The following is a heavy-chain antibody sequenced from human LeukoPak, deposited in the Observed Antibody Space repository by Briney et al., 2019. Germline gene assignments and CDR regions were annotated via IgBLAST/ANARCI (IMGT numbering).Heavy chain of an antibody. V-gene: IGHV3-30*18. J-gene: IGHJ6*03. Sequence: PGGSLRLSCATSGFTFKNYAMNWVRQAPGKGLEWVAVISYDGSNKYYADSVKGRFTISRDNSKNTLYLQMNSLRAEDTAVYYCAKGPYYYYYMDVWGKGTTVTVSS. CDR2: ISYDGSNK. CDR3: AKGPYYYYYMDV. CDR1: GFTFKNYA.